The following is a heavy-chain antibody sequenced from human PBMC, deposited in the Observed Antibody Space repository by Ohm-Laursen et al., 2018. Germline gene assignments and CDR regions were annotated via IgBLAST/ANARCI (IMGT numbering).Heavy chain of an antibody. D-gene: IGHD1-26*01. J-gene: IGHJ3*02. V-gene: IGHV3-11*01. CDR3: ARVSKQWELLLDGFDI. Sequence: SLRLSCAASGFNFSEFYMSWVRQAPGKGLEWVSYTSSSGSTIYYADSVKGRFTISRDNAKNSLYLQMNSLRAEDTAVYYCARVSKQWELLLDGFDIWGQGTMVTVSS. CDR2: TSSSGSTI. CDR1: GFNFSEFY.